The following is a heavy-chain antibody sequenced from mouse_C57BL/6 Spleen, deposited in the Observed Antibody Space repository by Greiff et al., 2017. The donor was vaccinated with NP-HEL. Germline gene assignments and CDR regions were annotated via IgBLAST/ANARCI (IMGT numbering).Heavy chain of an antibody. Sequence: QVQLQQSGAELVRPGASVKLSCKASGYTFTDYYINWVKQRPGQGLEWIARIYPGSGNTYYNEKFKGKATLTAEKSSSTAYMQLSSLTSEDSAVYCCARTTDGNYAMDYWGQGTSVTVSS. J-gene: IGHJ4*01. CDR3: ARTTDGNYAMDY. D-gene: IGHD2-1*01. CDR2: IYPGSGNT. CDR1: GYTFTDYY. V-gene: IGHV1-76*01.